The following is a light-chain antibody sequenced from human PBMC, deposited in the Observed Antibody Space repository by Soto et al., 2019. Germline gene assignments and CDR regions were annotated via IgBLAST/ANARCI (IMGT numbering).Light chain of an antibody. CDR3: QQYNNWPRT. CDR2: GAS. V-gene: IGKV3-15*01. CDR1: QSVSSN. Sequence: EIVMTQSPATLSVSPGERATLSCRASQSVSSNLAWYQQKPGQAPRLLIYGASTRVTGIPARFSGSGSGTEFTLTINSLQSEDFAVYYCQQYNNWPRTFGQGTKVDIK. J-gene: IGKJ1*01.